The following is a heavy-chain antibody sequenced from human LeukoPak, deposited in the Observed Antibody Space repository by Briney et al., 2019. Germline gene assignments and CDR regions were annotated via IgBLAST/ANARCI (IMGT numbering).Heavy chain of an antibody. CDR2: IFYIGNT. D-gene: IGHD3-16*02. J-gene: IGHJ3*02. Sequence: SETLSLTCTVSGVSVSSGSYYWSWIRQPPGKGLEWIGYIFYIGNTNYNPSLKSRVTISVDTYKNQFSLKLSSVTAADTAVYYCARDLSFDAFDIWGQGTMVTVCS. CDR1: GVSVSSGSYY. V-gene: IGHV4-61*01. CDR3: ARDLSFDAFDI.